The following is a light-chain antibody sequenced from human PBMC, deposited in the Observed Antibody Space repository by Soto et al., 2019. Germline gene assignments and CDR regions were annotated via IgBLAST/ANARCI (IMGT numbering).Light chain of an antibody. CDR1: QDIRDD. CDR3: LQDYNYPLT. CDR2: AAS. V-gene: IGKV1-6*01. J-gene: IGKJ4*01. Sequence: AIQMTQSPSSLSASVGDRVTITCRASQDIRDDLGWYQQKPGKAPKLLIYAASSLHSGVPSRFSGSGSGTGFTLTISSLQPEDFATYYWLQDYNYPLTFGGGTKVEIK.